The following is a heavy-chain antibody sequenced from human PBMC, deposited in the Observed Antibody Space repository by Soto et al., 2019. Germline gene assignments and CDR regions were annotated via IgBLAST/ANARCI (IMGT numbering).Heavy chain of an antibody. Sequence: ESGGGLVKPGGSLRLSCAASGFTFSDYYMSWIRQAPGKGLEWVSYISSSGSTIYYADSVKGRFTISRDNAKNSLYLQMNSLRAEDTAVYYCARAVGYCSGGSCYSSDWFDPWGQGTLVTVSS. CDR2: ISSSGSTI. V-gene: IGHV3-11*01. J-gene: IGHJ5*02. CDR3: ARAVGYCSGGSCYSSDWFDP. CDR1: GFTFSDYY. D-gene: IGHD2-15*01.